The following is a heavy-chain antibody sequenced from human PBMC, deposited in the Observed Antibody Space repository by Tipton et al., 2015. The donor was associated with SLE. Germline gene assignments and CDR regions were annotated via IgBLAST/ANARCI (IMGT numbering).Heavy chain of an antibody. CDR2: ISSSSSYI. D-gene: IGHD6-13*01. CDR3: ARDVIAAAGALDY. Sequence: SLRLSCAASGFTFSSYSMNWVRQAPGKGLEWVSSISSSSSYIYYADSVKGRFTISRDNAKNSLYLQMNSLRAEDTAVYYCARDVIAAAGALDYWGQGTLVTVSS. J-gene: IGHJ4*02. V-gene: IGHV3-21*01. CDR1: GFTFSSYS.